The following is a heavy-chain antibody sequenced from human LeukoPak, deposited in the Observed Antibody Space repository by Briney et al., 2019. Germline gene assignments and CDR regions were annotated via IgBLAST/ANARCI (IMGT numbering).Heavy chain of an antibody. CDR2: INPNSGDT. V-gene: IGHV1-2*02. CDR1: GYTFTGYY. D-gene: IGHD3-10*01. Sequence: ASVRVSCKASGYTFTGYYIHWVRQAPGQGLEWMGWINPNSGDTNYAQEFQGRVTMTRDTSISTAYMELSRLRSDDTALYYCARDRTVVWFESWGQGTLVTVSS. J-gene: IGHJ5*01. CDR3: ARDRTVVWFES.